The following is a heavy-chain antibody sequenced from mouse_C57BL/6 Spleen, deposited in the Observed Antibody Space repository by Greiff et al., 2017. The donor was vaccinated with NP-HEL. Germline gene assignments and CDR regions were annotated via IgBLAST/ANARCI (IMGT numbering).Heavy chain of an antibody. CDR2: ISYDGSN. CDR3: ARGGDYYGLHYAMDY. J-gene: IGHJ4*01. V-gene: IGHV3-6*01. D-gene: IGHD1-1*01. CDR1: GYSITSGYY. Sequence: EVQVVESGPGLVKPSQSLSLTCSVTGYSITSGYYWNWIRQFPGNKLEWMGYISYDGSNNYNPSLKNRISITRDTSKNQFFLKLNSVTTEDTATYYCARGGDYYGLHYAMDYWGQGTSVTVSS.